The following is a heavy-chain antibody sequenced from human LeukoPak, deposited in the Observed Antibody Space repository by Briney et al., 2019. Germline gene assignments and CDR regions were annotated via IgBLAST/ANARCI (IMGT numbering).Heavy chain of an antibody. CDR2: FDPEDGET. Sequence: ASVKVSCKVSGYTLTELSMHWVRQAPGKGLEWMGGFDPEDGETIYAQKFQGRVTMTEDTSTGTAYMELSSLRSEDTAVYYCATVGGYCSSTSCYRDYWGQGTLVTVSS. CDR3: ATVGGYCSSTSCYRDY. V-gene: IGHV1-24*01. D-gene: IGHD2-2*01. J-gene: IGHJ4*02. CDR1: GYTLTELS.